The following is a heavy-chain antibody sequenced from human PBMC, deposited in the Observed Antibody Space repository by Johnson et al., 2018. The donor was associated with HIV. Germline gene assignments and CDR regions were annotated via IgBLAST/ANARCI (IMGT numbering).Heavy chain of an antibody. CDR1: GFTFSAYY. V-gene: IGHV3-30*02. CDR3: AKDLQQPQRGEHALAQDAFDI. D-gene: IGHD6-13*01. J-gene: IGHJ3*02. CDR2: IRYDGTNK. Sequence: QVQLVESGGGLVQPGRSLKLSCAASGFTFSAYYMSWIRQAPGKGLEWVAFIRYDGTNKHYADSVKGRFTISRDNSKNTLYLQMNSLRAEDTAVYYCAKDLQQPQRGEHALAQDAFDIWGQGTMVTVSS.